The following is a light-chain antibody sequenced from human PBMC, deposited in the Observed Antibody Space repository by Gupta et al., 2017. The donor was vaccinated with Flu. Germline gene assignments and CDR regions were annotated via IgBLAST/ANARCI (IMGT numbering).Light chain of an antibody. CDR1: SGHSSYA. CDR2: LNSDGSH. CDR3: QNWGAGMQV. V-gene: IGLV4-69*01. J-gene: IGLJ3*02. Sequence: QLVLTQSPSASASLGASVKLTCTLSSGHSSYAIAWHQQQPEKGPRFLMKLNSDGSHSRGDGIPDRVSGSRSGAERYLTMASLQSEEEADEYCQNWGAGMQVFGGGAKLTGL.